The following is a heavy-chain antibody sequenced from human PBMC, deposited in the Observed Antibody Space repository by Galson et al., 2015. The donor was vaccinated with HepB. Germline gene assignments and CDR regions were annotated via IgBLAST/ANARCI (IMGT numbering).Heavy chain of an antibody. CDR1: GDSVSSNSAA. D-gene: IGHD6-19*01. CDR2: TYYRSKWYS. J-gene: IGHJ5*02. Sequence: CAISGDSVSSNSAAWNWIRQSPSRGLEWLGRTYYRSKWYSDYAVSVKSRITINPDTSKNQFSLQLNSVTPEDTAVYYCARGGLISSGWREGWFDPWGQGTLVTVSS. V-gene: IGHV6-1*01. CDR3: ARGGLISSGWREGWFDP.